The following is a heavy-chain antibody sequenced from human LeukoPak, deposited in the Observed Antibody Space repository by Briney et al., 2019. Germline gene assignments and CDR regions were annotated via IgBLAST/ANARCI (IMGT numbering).Heavy chain of an antibody. V-gene: IGHV3-73*01. CDR2: IRSKANSYAT. D-gene: IGHD4-23*01. Sequence: PGGSLRLSCAASGFTFSGSAMHWVRQASGKGLEWVGRIRSKANSYATAYAASVKGRFTISRDDSKNTAYLQMNSLKTEDTAVYYCTSRGVVTPQGPTINPRPDVWGKGTTVTVSS. CDR3: TSRGVVTPQGPTINPRPDV. CDR1: GFTFSGSA. J-gene: IGHJ6*04.